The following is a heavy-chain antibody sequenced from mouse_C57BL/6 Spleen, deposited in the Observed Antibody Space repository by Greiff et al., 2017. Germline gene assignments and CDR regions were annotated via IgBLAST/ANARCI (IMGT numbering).Heavy chain of an antibody. Sequence: VQLQKSGAELVRPGTSVKVSCKASGYAFTNYLIEWVKQRPGQGLEWIGVINPGSGGTNYNEKFKGKATLTADKSSSTAYMQLSSLTSEDSAVYFCARGSGYLDVWGTGTTVTVSA. CDR3: ARGSGYLDV. D-gene: IGHD1-3*01. CDR1: GYAFTNYL. J-gene: IGHJ1*03. CDR2: INPGSGGT. V-gene: IGHV1-54*01.